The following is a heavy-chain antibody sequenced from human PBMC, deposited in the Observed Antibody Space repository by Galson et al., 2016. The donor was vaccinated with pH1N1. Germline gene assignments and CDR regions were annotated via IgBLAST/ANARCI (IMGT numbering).Heavy chain of an antibody. D-gene: IGHD3-22*01. V-gene: IGHV1-69*13. CDR2: IIPIFNTA. J-gene: IGHJ2*01. Sequence: SVKVSCKASGGTFGSFGINWVRRAPGQGLEWMGGIIPIFNTAKYARNFQGRVTITAHESTTTAYMELSSLRSDDTAVYFCAGEDYYDTHLSDWYFDLWGRGTLLTVSS. CDR3: AGEDYYDTHLSDWYFDL. CDR1: GGTFGSFG.